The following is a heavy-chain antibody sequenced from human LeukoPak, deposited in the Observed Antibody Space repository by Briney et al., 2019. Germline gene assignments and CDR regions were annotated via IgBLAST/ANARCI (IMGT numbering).Heavy chain of an antibody. CDR3: AKDSGYGAYFDY. CDR2: IYYSGST. V-gene: IGHV4-59*01. D-gene: IGHD5-12*01. J-gene: IGHJ4*02. Sequence: SETLSLTCTVSGGSISSYYWSWIRQPPGKGLEWIGYIYYSGSTNYNPSLKSRVTISVDTSKNQFSLKLSSVTAEDTALYYCAKDSGYGAYFDYWGQGTLVTVSS. CDR1: GGSISSYY.